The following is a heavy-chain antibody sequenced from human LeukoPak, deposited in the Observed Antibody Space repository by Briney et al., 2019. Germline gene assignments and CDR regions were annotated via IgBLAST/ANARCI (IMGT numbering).Heavy chain of an antibody. D-gene: IGHD6-19*01. CDR3: AREGSSGWYLNWFDP. Sequence: ASVKVSCKASGYTFTGYYMHWVRQATGQGLEWMGWMNPNSGNTGYAQKFQGRVTMTTDTSTSTAYMELRSLRSDDTAVYYCAREGSSGWYLNWFDPWGQGTLVTVSS. V-gene: IGHV1-8*02. CDR2: MNPNSGNT. J-gene: IGHJ5*02. CDR1: GYTFTGYY.